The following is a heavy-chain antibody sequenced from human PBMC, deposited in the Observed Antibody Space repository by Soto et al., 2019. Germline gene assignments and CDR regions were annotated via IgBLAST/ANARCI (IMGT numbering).Heavy chain of an antibody. J-gene: IGHJ4*02. CDR1: GLTVSTNY. V-gene: IGHV3-53*05. Sequence: DVQLVETGGGFIQPGGSLRLSCAASGLTVSTNYMSWVRQAPGKGLEWVAVMSYDGTKKYYADSVKGRFTISRDNSKNTLYLQMNSLRGDDTAVYFCATGQPSSWYYFGYWGQGTLVTVSS. CDR3: ATGQPSSWYYFGY. CDR2: MSYDGTKK. D-gene: IGHD6-13*01.